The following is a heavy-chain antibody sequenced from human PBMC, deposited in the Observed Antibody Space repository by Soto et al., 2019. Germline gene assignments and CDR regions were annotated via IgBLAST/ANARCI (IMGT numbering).Heavy chain of an antibody. CDR1: VFTFTSYA. Sequence: WGFLRVSWESSVFTFTSYAMSGVRQAPGKGLDCVSATSGSGDTTYYAVSVKGRFTISRDNSEKRLYLQMNSLRAEDTAVYYCAKMVHGGYVSYFDSWGQGTMVTVSS. CDR2: TSGSGDTT. J-gene: IGHJ4*02. CDR3: AKMVHGGYVSYFDS. V-gene: IGHV3-23*01. D-gene: IGHD5-12*01.